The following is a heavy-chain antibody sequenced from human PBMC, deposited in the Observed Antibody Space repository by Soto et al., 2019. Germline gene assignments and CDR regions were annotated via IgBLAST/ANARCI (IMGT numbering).Heavy chain of an antibody. J-gene: IGHJ6*02. D-gene: IGHD4-4*01. V-gene: IGHV1-69*01. Sequence: VKVSCKASGGTFSSYAISWVRQAPGEGLDWMGGIIPIFGTANYAQKFQGRVTITADESTSTAYMELSSLRSEDTAVYYCARGQDYSNYYSYYYYYYGMDVWAQGTTVTVSS. CDR2: IIPIFGTA. CDR3: ARGQDYSNYYSYYYYYYGMDV. CDR1: GGTFSSYA.